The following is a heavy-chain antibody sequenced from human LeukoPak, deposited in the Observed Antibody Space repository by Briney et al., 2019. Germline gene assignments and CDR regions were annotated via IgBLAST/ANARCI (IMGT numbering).Heavy chain of an antibody. Sequence: GGSLRLPCAASGFTFRNYAMSWVRQAPGKGLEWVAHISGSGGTTSYADSVKGRFTISRDTSTNTLFLQMDSLRADDTAVFYCAKDLDSGYGIQFDCWGQGTLVTVSS. J-gene: IGHJ4*02. V-gene: IGHV3-23*01. CDR3: AKDLDSGYGIQFDC. CDR1: GFTFRNYA. CDR2: ISGSGGTT. D-gene: IGHD5-12*01.